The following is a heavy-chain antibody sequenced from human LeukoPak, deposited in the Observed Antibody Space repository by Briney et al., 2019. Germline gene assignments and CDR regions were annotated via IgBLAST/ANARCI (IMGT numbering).Heavy chain of an antibody. V-gene: IGHV5-51*01. J-gene: IGHJ4*02. CDR3: ARAIGNYFDY. Sequence: GESLKISCKGSGYSLTSYWIGWVRQMPGKGLEWMGIIYPGDSDTRYSQSFQGQVTNSADKSISTAYLQWSSLKASDAAMYYCARAIGNYFDYWGQGTLVTVSS. D-gene: IGHD2/OR15-2a*01. CDR2: IYPGDSDT. CDR1: GYSLTSYW.